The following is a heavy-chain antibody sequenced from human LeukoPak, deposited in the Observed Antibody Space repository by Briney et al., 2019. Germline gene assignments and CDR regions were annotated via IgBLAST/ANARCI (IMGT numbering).Heavy chain of an antibody. CDR1: GGSISSGGYS. CDR3: ARGSRMAAAALDY. V-gene: IGHV4-30-2*01. D-gene: IGHD6-13*01. Sequence: SQTLSLTCAVSGGSISSGGYSWSWIRQPPGKGLEWNGYIYHSGSTYYNPSLKSRVTISVDRSKNQFSLKLSSVTAADTAVYYCARGSRMAAAALDYWGQGTLVTVSS. CDR2: IYHSGST. J-gene: IGHJ4*02.